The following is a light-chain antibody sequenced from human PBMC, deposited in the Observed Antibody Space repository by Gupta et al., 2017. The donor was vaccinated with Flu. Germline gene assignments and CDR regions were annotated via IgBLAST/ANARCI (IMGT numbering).Light chain of an antibody. CDR3: CAYTGRSPVV. J-gene: IGLJ2*01. CDR1: SSDIGTYNL. CDR2: EGS. Sequence: QSAVTQPASVSGSLGQSITISCTGTSSDIGTYNLVSWYQQHPGKAPKLLIYEGSERPSGVSSRFSGSKSGNTASLTISGLQAEDEAAYLCCAYTGRSPVVFGGGTTVTVL. V-gene: IGLV2-23*01.